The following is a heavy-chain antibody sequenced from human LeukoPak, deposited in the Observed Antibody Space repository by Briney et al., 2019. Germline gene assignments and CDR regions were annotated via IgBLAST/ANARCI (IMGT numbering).Heavy chain of an antibody. CDR1: GGSISSYY. CDR3: ARQTTVASLDY. Sequence: PSETLSLTCTVSGGSISSYYWSWIRQPPGKGLERIGYIYYSGSTNYNPSLKSRVTISVDTSKNQFSLKLSSVTAADTAVYYCARQTTVASLDYLGQGTLVTVSS. D-gene: IGHD4-23*01. V-gene: IGHV4-59*08. J-gene: IGHJ4*02. CDR2: IYYSGST.